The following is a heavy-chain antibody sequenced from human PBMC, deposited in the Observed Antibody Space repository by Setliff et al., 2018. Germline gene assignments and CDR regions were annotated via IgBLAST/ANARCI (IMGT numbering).Heavy chain of an antibody. CDR2: FWDTSYNI. CDR1: GFTFSTYV. Sequence: GGSLRLSCAASGFTFSTYVMTWGRQAPGKGLEWVSYFWDTSYNIYYADSVKGRFTVSRDDAKKSLYLQMNSLRAEDTAVYYCARGSGDHWGQGTLVTVSS. CDR3: ARGSGDH. J-gene: IGHJ4*02. V-gene: IGHV3-48*04.